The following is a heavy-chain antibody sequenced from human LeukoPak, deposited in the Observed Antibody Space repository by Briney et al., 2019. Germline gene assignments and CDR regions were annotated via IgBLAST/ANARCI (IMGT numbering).Heavy chain of an antibody. J-gene: IGHJ3*02. V-gene: IGHV4-61*02. CDR1: GGSISSGSYY. Sequence: SETLSLTCTVSGGSISSGSYYWSWIRRPAGKGLEWIGRIYTSGSTNYNPSLKSRVTISVDTSKNQFSLKLSSVTAADTAVYYCARDSPGGLNAFDIWGQGIMVTVSS. CDR3: ARDSPGGLNAFDI. D-gene: IGHD3-16*01. CDR2: IYTSGST.